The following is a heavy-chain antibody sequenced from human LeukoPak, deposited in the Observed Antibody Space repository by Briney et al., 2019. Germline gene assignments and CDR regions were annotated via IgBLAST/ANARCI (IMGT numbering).Heavy chain of an antibody. CDR1: GGSISSGGYY. D-gene: IGHD2-2*01. J-gene: IGHJ5*02. V-gene: IGHV4-31*03. CDR2: IYYSGST. CDR3: ARYQTQVLPTAVWFDP. Sequence: SETLSLTCTVSGGSISSGGYYWSWIRQHPGKGLEWIGYIYYSGSTYYNPSLKSRVTISVDTSKNQFSLKLNSVTAADTAVYYCARYQTQVLPTAVWFDPWGQGTLVTVSS.